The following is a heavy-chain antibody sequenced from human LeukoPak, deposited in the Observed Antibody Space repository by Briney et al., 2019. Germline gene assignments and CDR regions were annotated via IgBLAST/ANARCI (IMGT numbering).Heavy chain of an antibody. CDR3: ARGRMVSTFQH. J-gene: IGHJ1*01. Sequence: SETLSLTCTDSGGSISSYYWSWIRQPPGKGLEWIGYIYYSGSTTYNPSLKSRVSMSVDTSKNEFSLKVNSVTAADTAVYYCARGRMVSTFQHWGQGNLVTVSS. D-gene: IGHD2-8*01. CDR1: GGSISSYY. V-gene: IGHV4-59*12. CDR2: IYYSGST.